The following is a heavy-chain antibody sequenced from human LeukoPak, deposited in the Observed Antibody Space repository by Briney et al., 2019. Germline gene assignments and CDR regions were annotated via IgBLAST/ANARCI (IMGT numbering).Heavy chain of an antibody. CDR3: TRWRGAQSEFEY. Sequence: GGSLRLSCAASGFMFSDYWMTWVRQAPGKGLEWVADINKDATEIWYVDSVKGRFTISRDNAKNSVYLQMNSLRVEDTAVYYCTRWRGAQSEFEYWGQGTLVTVSP. CDR2: INKDATEI. J-gene: IGHJ4*02. CDR1: GFMFSDYW. D-gene: IGHD3-3*01. V-gene: IGHV3-7*01.